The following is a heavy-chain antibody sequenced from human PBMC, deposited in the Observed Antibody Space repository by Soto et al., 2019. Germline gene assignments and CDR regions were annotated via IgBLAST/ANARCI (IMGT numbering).Heavy chain of an antibody. V-gene: IGHV1-69*13. Sequence: SVKVSCKASGGTFSTHAIIWVRQAPGHGLEWMGGIIPISGTTYYTQKFQGRVTITADEPTSTAFMELSSLKSEDTAVFYCARGYCSGGNCYPGMDVWGQGTMVTVSS. CDR1: GGTFSTHA. CDR3: ARGYCSGGNCYPGMDV. D-gene: IGHD2-15*01. CDR2: IIPISGTT. J-gene: IGHJ6*02.